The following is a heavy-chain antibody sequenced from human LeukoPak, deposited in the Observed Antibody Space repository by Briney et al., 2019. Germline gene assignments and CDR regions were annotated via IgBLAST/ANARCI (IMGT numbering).Heavy chain of an antibody. V-gene: IGHV1-69*06. Sequence: SVKVFCKASGGTFSSYAISWVRQAPGQGLEWMGGIIPIFGTANYAQKFQGRVTITADKSTSTAYMELSSLRSEDTAVYYGARGWIQLWSYFDYWGQGTLVTVSS. J-gene: IGHJ4*02. D-gene: IGHD5-18*01. CDR2: IIPIFGTA. CDR3: ARGWIQLWSYFDY. CDR1: GGTFSSYA.